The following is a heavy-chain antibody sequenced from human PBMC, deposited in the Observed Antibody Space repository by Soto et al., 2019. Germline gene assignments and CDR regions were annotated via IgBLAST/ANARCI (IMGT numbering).Heavy chain of an antibody. CDR2: IWYDGSNK. CDR3: ARRGRGSGSYYYYYGMDV. Sequence: RRLSCAASGFTFSSYGMHWVRQAPGKGLEWVAVIWYDGSNKYYADSVKGRFTISRDNSKNTLYLQMNSLRAEDTAVYYCARRGRGSGSYYYYYGMDVWGQGTTVTVSS. V-gene: IGHV3-33*01. CDR1: GFTFSSYG. J-gene: IGHJ6*02. D-gene: IGHD3-10*01.